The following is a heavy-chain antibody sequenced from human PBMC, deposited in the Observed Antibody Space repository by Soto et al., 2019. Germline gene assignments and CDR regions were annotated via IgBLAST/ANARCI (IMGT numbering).Heavy chain of an antibody. D-gene: IGHD2-15*01. CDR3: AKVLGLGSPVSGGLGV. J-gene: IGHJ6*02. CDR1: GFTFNNYN. Sequence: GGSLRLSCAASGFTFNNYNMNWVRQGPGKGLEWVASISSRSNQIFHADSVKGRFTISRDNAKNSVFLQMNSLRPEDTAVYYCAKVLGLGSPVSGGLGVWGQGTTVTVSS. V-gene: IGHV3-21*01. CDR2: ISSRSNQI.